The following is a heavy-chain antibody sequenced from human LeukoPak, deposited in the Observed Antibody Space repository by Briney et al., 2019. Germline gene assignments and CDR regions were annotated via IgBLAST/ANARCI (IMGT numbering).Heavy chain of an antibody. CDR3: ARVGYSSGRRPFDY. Sequence: SETLSLTCSVSGGSINSYYWSWIRQPPGKGLEWIGNIYYTGSTNYNPSLQSRVTMSVDTSKNQFSLNVSSVTAADTAVYYCARVGYSSGRRPFDYWGQGTLVTVSS. V-gene: IGHV4-59*01. CDR2: IYYTGST. CDR1: GGSINSYY. J-gene: IGHJ4*02. D-gene: IGHD6-19*01.